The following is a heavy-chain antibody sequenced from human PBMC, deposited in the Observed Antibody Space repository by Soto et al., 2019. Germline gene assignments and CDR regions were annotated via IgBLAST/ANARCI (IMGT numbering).Heavy chain of an antibody. V-gene: IGHV3-53*01. CDR3: ASWQECEHAYDI. CDR2: LYITDGT. J-gene: IGHJ3*02. Sequence: VQLVESGGGLVQPGGSLRLSCAASGVTVSGKKYITWVRQPPGRGLEWVSALYITDGTYYAAAVKGRFTISIDKSRNTVYLQMNSLRPEDTAVYYCASWQECEHAYDIWGLGTLVTVSS. CDR1: GVTVSGKKY.